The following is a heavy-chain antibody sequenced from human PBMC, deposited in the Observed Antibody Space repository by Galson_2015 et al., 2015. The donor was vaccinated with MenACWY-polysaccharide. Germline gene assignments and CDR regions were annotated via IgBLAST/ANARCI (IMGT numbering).Heavy chain of an antibody. CDR1: CGSPPAFY. CDR2: IYFSGGT. D-gene: IGHD5-18*01. J-gene: IGHJ4*02. Sequence: SGTPSLPRRVSCGSPPAFYRAWVRQPPGEGPEWVGCIYFSGGTKYSPSLNSRVTISVDTSNNKFSLKLSSVTAADTAVYYCARSPGGYSSGGQIDSWGQGSLVTVSS. V-gene: IGHV4-59*01. CDR3: ARSPGGYSSGGQIDS.